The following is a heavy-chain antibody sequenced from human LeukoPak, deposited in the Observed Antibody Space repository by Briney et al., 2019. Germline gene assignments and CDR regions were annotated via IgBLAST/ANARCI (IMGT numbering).Heavy chain of an antibody. CDR2: MNPNSGNT. D-gene: IGHD1-26*01. J-gene: IGHJ4*02. V-gene: IGHV1-8*01. CDR3: ARATGVYSGGYF. CDR1: GYTFTSYD. Sequence: ASVKVSCKASGYTFTSYDINWVRQATGQGLEWMGWMNPNSGNTGYAQKFQGRVTMTTDTSTSTAYMELRSLRSDDTAVFYCARATGVYSGGYFWGQGTLVTVSS.